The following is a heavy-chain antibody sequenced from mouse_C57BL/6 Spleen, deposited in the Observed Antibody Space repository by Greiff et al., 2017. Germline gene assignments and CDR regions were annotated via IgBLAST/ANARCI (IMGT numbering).Heavy chain of an antibody. V-gene: IGHV1-64*01. CDR1: GYTFTSSW. J-gene: IGHJ3*01. CDR3: SRSYDGYSPWFAY. Sequence: QVQLQQPGAELVQPGASVKLSCKASGYTFTSSWMHWVKQRPGQGLEWIGMIHTNSGSTNYNEKFKSKATLTVDKSSSTAYMQLSSLTSEDSAVYYCSRSYDGYSPWFAYWGQGTLVTVSA. CDR2: IHTNSGST. D-gene: IGHD2-3*01.